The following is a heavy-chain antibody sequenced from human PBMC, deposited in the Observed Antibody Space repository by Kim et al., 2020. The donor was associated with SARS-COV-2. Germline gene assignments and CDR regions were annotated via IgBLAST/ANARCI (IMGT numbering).Heavy chain of an antibody. V-gene: IGHV3-30*04. J-gene: IGHJ6*02. Sequence: GGSLRLSCAASGFTFSSYAMHWVRQAPGKGLEWVAVISYDGSNKYYADSVKGRFTISRDNSKNTLYLQMNSLRAEDTAVYYCARESHYDTPYGMDVWGQG. CDR3: ARESHYDTPYGMDV. CDR2: ISYDGSNK. D-gene: IGHD3-9*01. CDR1: GFTFSSYA.